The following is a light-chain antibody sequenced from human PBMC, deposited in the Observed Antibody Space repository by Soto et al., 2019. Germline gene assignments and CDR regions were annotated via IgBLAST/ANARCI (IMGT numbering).Light chain of an antibody. J-gene: IGLJ3*02. CDR1: SSDVGDYNY. CDR2: AVN. V-gene: IGLV2-11*01. Sequence: QSALSQPRSVSGSPGQSVTISCTGTSSDVGDYNYVSWYQQHPGKAPKLLIYAVNMRPSGVPDRFSGSKSGNTASLTISGLQAEDEADYSCCSYAGSYTWVFGGGTKVTVL. CDR3: CSYAGSYTWV.